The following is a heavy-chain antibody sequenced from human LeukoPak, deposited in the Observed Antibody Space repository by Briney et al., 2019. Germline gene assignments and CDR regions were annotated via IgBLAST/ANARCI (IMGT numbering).Heavy chain of an antibody. CDR2: ISWNSGSI. J-gene: IGHJ4*02. V-gene: IGHV3-9*01. D-gene: IGHD3-16*01. Sequence: PGGSLRLSCAASGFTFDDYAMHWVRQAPGKGLEWVSGISWNSGSIGYADSVKGRFTISRDNAKNSLYLQMNSLRAEDTALYYCAKDMGKGEGPMGGVFDYWGQGTLVTVSS. CDR3: AKDMGKGEGPMGGVFDY. CDR1: GFTFDDYA.